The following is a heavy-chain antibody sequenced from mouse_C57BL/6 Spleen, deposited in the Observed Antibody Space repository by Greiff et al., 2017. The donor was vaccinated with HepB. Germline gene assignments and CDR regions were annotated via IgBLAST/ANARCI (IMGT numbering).Heavy chain of an antibody. J-gene: IGHJ4*01. D-gene: IGHD2-2*01. CDR3: AREGYYGYDDAMDY. CDR1: GFTFSSYA. V-gene: IGHV5-4*01. CDR2: ISDGGSYT. Sequence: EVQLQESGGGLVKPGGSLKLSCAASGFTFSSYAMSWVRQTPEKRLEWVATISDGGSYTYYPDNVKGRFTISRDNAKNNLYLQMSHLKSEDTAMYYCAREGYYGYDDAMDYWGQGTSVTVSS.